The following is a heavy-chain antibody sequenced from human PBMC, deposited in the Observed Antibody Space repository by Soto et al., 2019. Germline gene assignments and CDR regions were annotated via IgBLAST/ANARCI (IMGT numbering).Heavy chain of an antibody. CDR3: AKPSMGAKKYNWFDP. J-gene: IGHJ5*02. D-gene: IGHD1-26*01. V-gene: IGHV3-23*01. CDR1: VFTFSIYA. Sequence: PGGSLRLSCAASVFTFSIYAMSWVRQAPGKGLELVSAISGSGGSTYYADSVKGRFTISRDNSKNTLYLQMNSLRAEDTAVYYCAKPSMGAKKYNWFDPWGQGTMVTVSS. CDR2: ISGSGGST.